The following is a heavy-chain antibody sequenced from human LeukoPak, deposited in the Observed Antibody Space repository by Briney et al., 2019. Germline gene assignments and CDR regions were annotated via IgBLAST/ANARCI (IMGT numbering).Heavy chain of an antibody. D-gene: IGHD1-26*01. V-gene: IGHV3-23*01. J-gene: IGHJ4*02. CDR2: ISGSGGST. CDR3: AKGGIVGATFGDYFDY. CDR1: GFTFSSYG. Sequence: HPGGSLRLSCAASGFTFSSYGMSWVRQAPGKGLEWVSAISGSGGSTYYADSVKGRFTISRDNSKNTLYLQMNSLRAEDTAVYYCAKGGIVGATFGDYFDYWGQGTLVTVSS.